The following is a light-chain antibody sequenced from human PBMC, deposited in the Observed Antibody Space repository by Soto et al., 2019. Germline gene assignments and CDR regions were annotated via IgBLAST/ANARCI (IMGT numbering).Light chain of an antibody. CDR1: QSVSST. Sequence: EIVMTQSPATRSVSPGERATLSCRASQSVSSTLAWYQRQPGQAPRLLIYGASTRSTGIPARFSGSGAGTEFPLASSSLQSEDFAVSYCQQYQNWPLTFGGGTKVEIQ. CDR3: QQYQNWPLT. V-gene: IGKV3-15*01. CDR2: GAS. J-gene: IGKJ4*01.